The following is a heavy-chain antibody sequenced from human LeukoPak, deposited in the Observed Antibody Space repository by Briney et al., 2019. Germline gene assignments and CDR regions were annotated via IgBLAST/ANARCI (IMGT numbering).Heavy chain of an antibody. CDR3: ATGEPSIAAAAPGY. CDR2: ISSSSSYI. D-gene: IGHD6-13*01. J-gene: IGHJ4*02. Sequence: GGSLRLSCAASGFTFSSYSMNWVRPAPGKRLEWVSSISSSSSYIYYADSVKGRFTISRDNAKNSLYLQMNSLRAEDTAVYYCATGEPSIAAAAPGYWGQGTLVTVSS. CDR1: GFTFSSYS. V-gene: IGHV3-21*01.